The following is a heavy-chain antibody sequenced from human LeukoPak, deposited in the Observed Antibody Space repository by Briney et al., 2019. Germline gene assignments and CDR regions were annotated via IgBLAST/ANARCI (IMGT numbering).Heavy chain of an antibody. J-gene: IGHJ5*02. V-gene: IGHV1-69*05. CDR1: GGTFSSYA. CDR2: IIPIFGTA. Sequence: SVKVSCKASGGTFSSYAISWVRQAPGQGLEWMGGIIPIFGTANYAQKFQGRVTITTDESTSTAYMELSSLRSEDTAVYYCARLPPLTMRGMRFDPWGQGTLVTVSS. CDR3: ARLPPLTMRGMRFDP. D-gene: IGHD3-16*01.